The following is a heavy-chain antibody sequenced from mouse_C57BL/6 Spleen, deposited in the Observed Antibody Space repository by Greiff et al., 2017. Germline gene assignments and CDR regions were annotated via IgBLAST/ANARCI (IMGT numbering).Heavy chain of an antibody. Sequence: VQLQQPGAELVMPGASVKLSCKASGYTFTSYWMHWVKQRPGQGLEWIGEIDPSDSYTNYNQKFKGKSTLTVDKSSSTAYMQRSSLTSEDSAVYDCARSCPYGNFYAMDYWGQGTSVTVSS. J-gene: IGHJ4*01. V-gene: IGHV1-69*01. CDR3: ARSCPYGNFYAMDY. D-gene: IGHD2-1*01. CDR1: GYTFTSYW. CDR2: IDPSDSYT.